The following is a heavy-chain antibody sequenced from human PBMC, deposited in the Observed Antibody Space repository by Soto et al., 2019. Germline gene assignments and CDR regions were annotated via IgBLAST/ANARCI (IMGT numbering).Heavy chain of an antibody. V-gene: IGHV1-3*01. D-gene: IGHD2-2*01. CDR2: INAGNGNT. Sequence: QVQLVQSGAEVKKPGASVKVSCKASGYTFTSYAMHWVRQAPGQRLEWMGWINAGNGNTKYSQKFQGRVTITRDTSASTAYMELSSLRSEDTAVYYCARSIVVVPAAIDYWGKGTLVTVSS. CDR3: ARSIVVVPAAIDY. CDR1: GYTFTSYA. J-gene: IGHJ4*02.